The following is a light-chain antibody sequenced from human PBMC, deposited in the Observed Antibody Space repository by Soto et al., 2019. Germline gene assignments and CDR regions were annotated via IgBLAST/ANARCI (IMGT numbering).Light chain of an antibody. CDR2: DVT. V-gene: IGLV2-8*01. J-gene: IGLJ2*01. Sequence: QSVLTQPPSASGSPGQSVTISCTGASSDVGGYNFVSWYQQHPGKAPKLMIYDVTKRPSGVPDRFSGSKSGNTASLTVSGLQADDEADYYCSSYAGSSVPVAFGGGTKPTVL. CDR3: SSYAGSSVPVA. CDR1: SSDVGGYNF.